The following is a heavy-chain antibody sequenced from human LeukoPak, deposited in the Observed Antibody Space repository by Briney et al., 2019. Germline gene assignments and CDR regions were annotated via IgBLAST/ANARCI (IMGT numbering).Heavy chain of an antibody. CDR2: IYYSGST. CDR3: ARVGHYSDYYYYYMDV. V-gene: IGHV4-59*01. Sequence: SETLSLTCTVSGGSISSYYWSWIRQPPGKGLEWIGYIYYSGSTNYNPSLKSRVTISVDTSKNQFSLKLSSVTAADTAVYYCARVGHYSDYYYYYMDVWGKGTTVTISS. D-gene: IGHD2-15*01. J-gene: IGHJ6*03. CDR1: GGSISSYY.